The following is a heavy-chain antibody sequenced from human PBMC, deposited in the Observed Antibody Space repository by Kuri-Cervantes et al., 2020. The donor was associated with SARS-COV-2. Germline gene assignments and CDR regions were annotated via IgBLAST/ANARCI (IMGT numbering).Heavy chain of an antibody. V-gene: IGHV5-51*01. CDR3: ARHLCFDSRNYYYNMDV. D-gene: IGHD3-16*01. CDR2: IYPGDSDT. J-gene: IGHJ6*03. CDR1: GYSFSSYW. Sequence: KVSCKGSGYSFSSYWIGWVRQMPGKGLEWMGIIYPGDSDTSYSPSFQGQVTISADKSTSTAYLQPSSLKSSDTAMYYCARHLCFDSRNYYYNMDVWGKGTTVTVSS.